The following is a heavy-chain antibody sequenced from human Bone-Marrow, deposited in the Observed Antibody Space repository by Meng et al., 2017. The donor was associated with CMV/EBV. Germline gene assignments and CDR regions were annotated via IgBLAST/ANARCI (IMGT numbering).Heavy chain of an antibody. V-gene: IGHV1-46*01. CDR3: ASLGVTGTGDY. D-gene: IGHD3-16*01. CDR2: INPSGGST. CDR1: GYTFSDFY. Sequence: ASVKVSCKASGYTFSDFYIYWVRQAPGQGLEWMGIINPSGGSTSYAQKFQGRVTMTRDTSTSTVYMELSSLRSEDTAVYYCASLGVTGTGDYWGQGTLVTVSS. J-gene: IGHJ4*02.